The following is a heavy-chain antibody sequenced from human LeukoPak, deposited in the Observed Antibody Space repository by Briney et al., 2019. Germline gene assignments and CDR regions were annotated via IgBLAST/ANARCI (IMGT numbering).Heavy chain of an antibody. J-gene: IGHJ4*02. CDR1: GFTFSSYG. CDR3: AKEEERGGYFDY. CDR2: ISYDGSNK. V-gene: IGHV3-30*18. D-gene: IGHD3-16*01. Sequence: PGGSLRLSCAASGFTFSSYGMHWVRQAPGKGLEWVAVISYDGSNKYYADSVKGRFTISRDNSKNTLYLQMNSLRAEDTAVYYCAKEEERGGYFDYWGQGTLVTVYS.